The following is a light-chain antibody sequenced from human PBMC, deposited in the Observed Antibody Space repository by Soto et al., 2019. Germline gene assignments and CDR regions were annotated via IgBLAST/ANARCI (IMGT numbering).Light chain of an antibody. CDR3: LQYNGYYRT. CDR2: DAS. Sequence: DIQMTQSPSTLSASVGDRVTITCRTSQTINIWLAWYQQKPGKAPKLLIYDASILEKGVPSRFSGSGSGTTFTLTISSLQSDDFATYYCLQYNGYYRTFGQGSKADNK. J-gene: IGKJ1*01. CDR1: QTINIW. V-gene: IGKV1-5*01.